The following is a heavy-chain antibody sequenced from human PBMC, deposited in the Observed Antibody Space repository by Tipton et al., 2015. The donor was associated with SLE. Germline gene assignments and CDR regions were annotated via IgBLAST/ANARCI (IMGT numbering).Heavy chain of an antibody. Sequence: SLRLSCAASGFTFSDYYMSWIRQAPGKGLEHVSAISSKGTTYYANSVKGRFTISRDNSKNTLFLQMGSLRAEDMAVYYCASWGHNYGSAYWGQGTQVTVSS. CDR3: ASWGHNYGSAY. V-gene: IGHV3-64*01. D-gene: IGHD5-18*01. J-gene: IGHJ4*02. CDR1: GFTFSDYY. CDR2: ISSKGTT.